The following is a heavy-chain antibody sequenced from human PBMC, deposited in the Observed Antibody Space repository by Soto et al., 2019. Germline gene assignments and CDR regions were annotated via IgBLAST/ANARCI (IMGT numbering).Heavy chain of an antibody. Sequence: PGGSLRLSCAASGFTFSSYAMSWVRQAPGKGLEWVSAISGSGGSTYYADSVKGRFTISRDNPKNTLYLQMNSLRAEDTAVYYCAKDPVDTAMVIPYYFDYWGQGTLVTVSS. J-gene: IGHJ4*02. CDR1: GFTFSSYA. V-gene: IGHV3-23*01. CDR2: ISGSGGST. D-gene: IGHD5-18*01. CDR3: AKDPVDTAMVIPYYFDY.